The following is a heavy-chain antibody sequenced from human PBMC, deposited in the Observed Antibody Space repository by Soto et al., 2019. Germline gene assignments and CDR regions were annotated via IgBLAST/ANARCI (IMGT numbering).Heavy chain of an antibody. Sequence: SVKVSCKASGFTFTSSAVQWVRQARGQRLEWIGWIVVGSGNTNYAQKFQERVTITRDMSTSTAYMELSSLRSEDTAVYYCAAGLPPYYDFWSCYSDSYYYYGMHVWGQGPTVT. CDR1: GFTFTSSA. CDR2: IVVGSGNT. V-gene: IGHV1-58*01. CDR3: AAGLPPYYDFWSCYSDSYYYYGMHV. J-gene: IGHJ6*02. D-gene: IGHD3-3*01.